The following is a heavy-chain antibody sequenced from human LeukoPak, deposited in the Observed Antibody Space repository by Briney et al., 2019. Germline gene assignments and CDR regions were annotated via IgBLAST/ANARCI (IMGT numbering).Heavy chain of an antibody. D-gene: IGHD3-22*01. CDR1: GFTFSSYA. Sequence: AGGSLRLSCAASGFTFSSYAMGWVRQAPGKGLEWVSAISGSGGSTYYADSVKGRFTISRDNSKNTLYLQMNSLRAEDTAVYYCAKDHSSGYYTLFDYWGQGTLVTVSS. V-gene: IGHV3-23*01. J-gene: IGHJ4*02. CDR2: ISGSGGST. CDR3: AKDHSSGYYTLFDY.